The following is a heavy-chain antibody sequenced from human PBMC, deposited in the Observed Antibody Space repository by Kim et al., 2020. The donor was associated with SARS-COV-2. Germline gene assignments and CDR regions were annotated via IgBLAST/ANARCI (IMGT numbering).Heavy chain of an antibody. V-gene: IGHV3-33*08. CDR1: GFTFSSYG. Sequence: GGSLRLSCAASGFTFSSYGMHWVRQAPGKGLEWVAVIWYDGSNKYYADSVKGRFTISRDNSKNTLYLQMNSLRAEDTAVYYCARGFRSGWYYFDYWGQGTLVTVSS. D-gene: IGHD6-19*01. CDR3: ARGFRSGWYYFDY. J-gene: IGHJ4*02. CDR2: IWYDGSNK.